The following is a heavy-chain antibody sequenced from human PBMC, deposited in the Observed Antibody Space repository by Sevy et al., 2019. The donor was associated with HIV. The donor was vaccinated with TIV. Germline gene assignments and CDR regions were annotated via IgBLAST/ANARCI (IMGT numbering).Heavy chain of an antibody. CDR1: GGTFSSYA. V-gene: IGHV1-69*13. D-gene: IGHD2-15*01. J-gene: IGHJ4*02. CDR3: ASLPPLGYCSGGSCYDWDYFDY. Sequence: ASVKVSCKASGGTFSSYAISWVRQAPGQGLEWMGGIIPIFGTANYAQKFQGRVTITADESTSTAYMELSSLRSEDTAVYYCASLPPLGYCSGGSCYDWDYFDYWGQGTLVTVS. CDR2: IIPIFGTA.